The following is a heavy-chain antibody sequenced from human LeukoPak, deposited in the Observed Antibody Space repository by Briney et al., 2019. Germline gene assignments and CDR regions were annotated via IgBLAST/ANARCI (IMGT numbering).Heavy chain of an antibody. CDR3: ARDLVYGSGTF. CDR2: IYYSGST. Sequence: PSETLSLTCTVSGGSMRSSSYYWGWIRQPPGKGLEWIGTIYYSGSTDYNASLKGRISFSMQTSKNQFSLNLRSVTAADTAVYYCARDLVYGSGTFWGQGTLVTVSS. J-gene: IGHJ4*02. CDR1: GGSMRSSSYY. V-gene: IGHV4-39*07. D-gene: IGHD3-10*01.